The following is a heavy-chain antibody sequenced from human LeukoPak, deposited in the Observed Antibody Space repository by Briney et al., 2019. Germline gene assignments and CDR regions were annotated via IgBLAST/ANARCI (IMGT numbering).Heavy chain of an antibody. J-gene: IGHJ5*02. Sequence: SETLSLTCTVSGDSINSLDLWSWVRQPPGKGLEWIGEMYLSGTTHSNPSVKSRVTISVDRSKNQFSLKLSSVTAADTAVYYCARDKSLYWFDPWGQGTLVTVSS. CDR3: ARDKSLYWFDP. CDR1: GDSINSLDL. CDR2: MYLSGTT. V-gene: IGHV4-4*02.